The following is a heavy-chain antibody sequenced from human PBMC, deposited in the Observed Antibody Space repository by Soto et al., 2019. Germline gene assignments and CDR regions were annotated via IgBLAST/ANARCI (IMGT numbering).Heavy chain of an antibody. CDR2: IYYNGNT. V-gene: IGHV4-59*11. CDR1: GGSISSHY. CDR3: TRANWYSEY. D-gene: IGHD7-27*01. J-gene: IGHJ4*02. Sequence: QVQLQESGPGLVKPSETLYLTCTVSGGSISSHYWSWIRQPPGKGLEWIGYIYYNGNTNYNPSLKSRVTMSVDTSKNQISLKLSSVTAADTAVYYCTRANWYSEYWGQGTLVTVSS.